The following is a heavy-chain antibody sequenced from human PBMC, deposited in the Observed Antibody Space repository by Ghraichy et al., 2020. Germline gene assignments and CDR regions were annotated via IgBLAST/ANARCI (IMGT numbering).Heavy chain of an antibody. J-gene: IGHJ4*02. Sequence: GESLNISCAXXXXXFSSYXXTWVRXXPGKGLEWXSGIGGSSGNTFYADSVKGRFTIXRDNSKNTVYLQMNSLRAEDTAVYYCAKVLTGYYYYLDNWGQGTLVTVXS. CDR1: XXXFSSYX. CDR3: AKVLTGYYYYLDN. CDR2: IGGSSGNT. D-gene: IGHD3-9*01. V-gene: IGHV3-23*01.